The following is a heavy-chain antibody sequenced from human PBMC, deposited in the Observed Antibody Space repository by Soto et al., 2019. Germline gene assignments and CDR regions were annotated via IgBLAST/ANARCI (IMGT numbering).Heavy chain of an antibody. V-gene: IGHV4-61*08. J-gene: IGHJ4*02. CDR2: IYYSGNT. CDR3: ARNPRGYSFGYYLDY. CDR1: GSSFNNGGYY. D-gene: IGHD5-18*01. Sequence: SETLSLTCTVSGSSFNNGGYYWSWIRQSPGKGLEGIGYIYYSGNTSYKPSLKSRFTISVDKSKNQLYLKVNSVTAADMAVYYCARNPRGYSFGYYLDYWGQGTQVTVSS.